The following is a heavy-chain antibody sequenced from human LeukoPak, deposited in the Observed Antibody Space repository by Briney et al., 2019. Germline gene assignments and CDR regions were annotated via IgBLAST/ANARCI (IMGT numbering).Heavy chain of an antibody. Sequence: SETLSLTCAVSGGSIRTRIYYWGWIRQSPGTGLEWIGCDSYTGSIHYNPSLRSRVTVSVDTSKNQFSLKLSSVTAADTVVYYCARLGDSSGDHPYAFDIWGQGTMVTVSS. CDR2: DSYTGSI. V-gene: IGHV4-39*01. J-gene: IGHJ3*02. CDR1: GGSIRTRIYY. D-gene: IGHD3-22*01. CDR3: ARLGDSSGDHPYAFDI.